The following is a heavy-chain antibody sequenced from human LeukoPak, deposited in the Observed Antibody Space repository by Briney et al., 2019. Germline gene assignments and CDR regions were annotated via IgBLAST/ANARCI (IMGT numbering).Heavy chain of an antibody. D-gene: IGHD3-9*01. CDR3: ARKGIRYFDWLPDY. J-gene: IGHJ4*02. V-gene: IGHV1-46*01. CDR1: GYTFTGYY. Sequence: ASVKVSCKASGYTFTGYYLHRVRQAPRQGLEWMGIINPSGGSTSYAQKFQGRVTMTRDTSTSTVYMELSSLRSEDTAVYYCARKGIRYFDWLPDYWGQGTLVTVSS. CDR2: INPSGGST.